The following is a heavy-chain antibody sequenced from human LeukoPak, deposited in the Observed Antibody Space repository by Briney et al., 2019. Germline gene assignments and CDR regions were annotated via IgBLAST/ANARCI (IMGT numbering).Heavy chain of an antibody. D-gene: IGHD3-22*01. Sequence: PSETLSLTCAVYGGSFSGYYWSWIRQPPGKGLEWIGEINQSGSTNYNPSLKSRVTISVDTSKNQFSLKLSSVTAADTAVYYCARGSVDYYDSSGYYYGWFDPWGQGTLVTVSS. CDR2: INQSGST. CDR1: GGSFSGYY. J-gene: IGHJ5*02. V-gene: IGHV4-34*01. CDR3: ARGSVDYYDSSGYYYGWFDP.